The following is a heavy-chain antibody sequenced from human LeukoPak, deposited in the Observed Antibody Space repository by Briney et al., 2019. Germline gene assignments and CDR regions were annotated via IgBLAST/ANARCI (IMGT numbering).Heavy chain of an antibody. D-gene: IGHD5-12*01. CDR2: ISNSGRTI. CDR3: ARIVATRPHYYYYMDV. Sequence: GGSLRLSCAASGFTFSDHYMSWIRQAPGKGLEGVSYISNSGRTIYYADSVKGRFTISRGNAENSLYLQMNSLRAEDTAVYYCARIVATRPHYYYYMDVWGKGTTVTVSS. J-gene: IGHJ6*03. CDR1: GFTFSDHY. V-gene: IGHV3-11*04.